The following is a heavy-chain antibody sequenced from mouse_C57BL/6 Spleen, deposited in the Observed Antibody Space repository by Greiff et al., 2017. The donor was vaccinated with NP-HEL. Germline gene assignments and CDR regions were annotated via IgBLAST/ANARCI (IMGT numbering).Heavy chain of an antibody. CDR3: ATNYDYDPYYAMDY. Sequence: VKLVESGAELARPGASVKLSCKASGYTFTSYGISWVKQRTGQGLEWIGEIYPRSGNTYYNEKFKGKATLTADKSSSTAYMELRSLTSEDSAVYFCATNYDYDPYYAMDYWGQGTSVTVSS. CDR1: GYTFTSYG. D-gene: IGHD2-4*01. V-gene: IGHV1-81*01. CDR2: IYPRSGNT. J-gene: IGHJ4*01.